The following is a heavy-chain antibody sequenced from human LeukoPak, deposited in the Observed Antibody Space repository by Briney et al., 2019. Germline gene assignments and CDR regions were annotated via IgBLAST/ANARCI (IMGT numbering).Heavy chain of an antibody. V-gene: IGHV3-43*02. Sequence: GGSLRLSCAASGFTFDDYAMHWVRQAPGKGLEWVSLISGDGGSTYYADSVMGRFTISRDSSKNSLYLQMNSLRTEDTALYYCAKEGYYYDSSGYYPPYNWFDPWGQGTLVTVSS. D-gene: IGHD3-22*01. CDR3: AKEGYYYDSSGYYPPYNWFDP. CDR1: GFTFDDYA. J-gene: IGHJ5*02. CDR2: ISGDGGST.